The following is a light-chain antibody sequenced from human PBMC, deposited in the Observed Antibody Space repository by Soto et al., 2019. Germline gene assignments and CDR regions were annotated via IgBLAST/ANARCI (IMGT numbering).Light chain of an antibody. CDR1: SSNIGSNT. V-gene: IGLV1-44*01. CDR3: AAWDDSVNGYV. CDR2: SNN. J-gene: IGLJ1*01. Sequence: QSALTQPPSASRTPAHRVTISGSGSSSNIGSNTVNWYQQLPGTAPKLLIYSNNQRPSGVPDRFSGSKSGTSASLAISGLQSEDEADYYCAAWDDSVNGYVFGTGTEVTV.